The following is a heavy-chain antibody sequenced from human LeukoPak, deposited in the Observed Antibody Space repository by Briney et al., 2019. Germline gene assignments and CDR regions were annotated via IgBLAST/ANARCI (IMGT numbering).Heavy chain of an antibody. CDR3: ARDGAVAGTVDY. CDR2: IYTSGST. CDR1: GGSISSYY. D-gene: IGHD6-19*01. V-gene: IGHV4-4*07. Sequence: PAETLSLTCTVSGGSISSYYWSWLRQPAGKGLEWIGRIYTSGSTNYNPSLKSRVTISVDKSKNQFSLKLNSVTAADTAVYYCARDGAVAGTVDYWGQGTLVTVSS. J-gene: IGHJ4*02.